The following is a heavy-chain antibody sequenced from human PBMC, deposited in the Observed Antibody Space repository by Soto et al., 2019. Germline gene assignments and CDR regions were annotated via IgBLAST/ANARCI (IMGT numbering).Heavy chain of an antibody. V-gene: IGHV3-30*04. CDR2: IAYDGSNR. J-gene: IGHJ5*02. Sequence: QVQLVESGGGVVQPGTSLRLSCAASGFSISRSAMHWVRQAPGKGLEWVAVIAYDGSNRWYADSAKGRFTISRDNSKNTVYLQMSSLRGEHTAVYYCARDLQAGTDNVNWFAPWGQGTLVTVSS. CDR1: GFSISRSA. D-gene: IGHD1-1*01. CDR3: ARDLQAGTDNVNWFAP.